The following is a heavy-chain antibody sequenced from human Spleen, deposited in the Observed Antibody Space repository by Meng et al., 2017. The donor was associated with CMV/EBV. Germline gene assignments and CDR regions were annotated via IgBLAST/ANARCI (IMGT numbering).Heavy chain of an antibody. J-gene: IGHJ5*02. CDR2: IIPILGIA. CDR1: GGTFSSYA. Sequence: KASGGTFSSYAISWVRQAPGQGLEWMGGIIPILGIANYAQKFQGRVTITADKSTSTAYMELSSLRSEDTAVYYCARGGNDFWSFDPWGQGTLVTVSS. V-gene: IGHV1-69*10. D-gene: IGHD3-3*01. CDR3: ARGGNDFWSFDP.